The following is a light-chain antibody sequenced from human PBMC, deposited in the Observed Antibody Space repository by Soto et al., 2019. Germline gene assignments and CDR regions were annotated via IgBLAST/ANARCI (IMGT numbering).Light chain of an antibody. CDR3: LPYSYYSLS. V-gene: IGKV1-17*01. Sequence: DNKITQLPSSLSASLGDRVPIPTRPSRGIGEGLAWYQRKPGEVPKRLIKGVSTLQSGVPSRFSGSGSGTEFTLTISRLQPEDFATYFWLPYSYYSLSFGGGPKVEIK. J-gene: IGKJ4*01. CDR2: GVS. CDR1: RGIGEG.